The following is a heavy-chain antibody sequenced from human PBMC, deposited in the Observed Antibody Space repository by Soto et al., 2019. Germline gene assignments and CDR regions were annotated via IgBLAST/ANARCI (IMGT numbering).Heavy chain of an antibody. CDR1: GDSVSGNSAA. V-gene: IGHV6-1*01. J-gene: IGHJ4*02. CDR2: TYYRSNWYN. D-gene: IGHD6-19*01. Sequence: SQTLSLTCAISGDSVSGNSAAWHWIRQSPSTGLEWLGRTYYRSNWYNGYAVSVKSRITVTPDTSKNQFSLHLNSVTPEETAVYYRARASPYSDSSDSYFDYWGQGALVTVSS. CDR3: ARASPYSDSSDSYFDY.